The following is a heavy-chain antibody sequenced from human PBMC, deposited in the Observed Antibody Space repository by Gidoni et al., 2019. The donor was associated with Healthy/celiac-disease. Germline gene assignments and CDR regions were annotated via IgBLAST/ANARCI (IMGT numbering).Heavy chain of an antibody. J-gene: IGHJ3*02. CDR3: AKDLSSWGEAFDI. Sequence: QVQLVESGGGVVQPGRSLGLSCAASGFTLSSCGMHWACQAPGKGLEWLAVISYDGSNKYYADSVKGRLTISRDNSKNTLYLQMNSLRAEDTAVYYCAKDLSSWGEAFDIWGQGTMVTVSS. CDR2: ISYDGSNK. D-gene: IGHD6-13*01. V-gene: IGHV3-30*18. CDR1: GFTLSSCG.